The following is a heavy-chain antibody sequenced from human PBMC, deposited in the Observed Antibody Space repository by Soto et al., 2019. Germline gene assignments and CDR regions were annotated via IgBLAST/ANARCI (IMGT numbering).Heavy chain of an antibody. V-gene: IGHV1-69*06. J-gene: IGHJ6*02. CDR3: ARAEGKYSSSSGYYYDGMDV. CDR2: IIPIFGTA. Sequence: QVQLVQSGAEVKKPGSSVKVSCKASGGTFSSYAISWVRQAPGQGLEWMGGIIPIFGTANYAQKFQGRVTITADKSTSTAYMELSSLRSEDTAVYYCARAEGKYSSSSGYYYDGMDVWGQGTTVTVSS. CDR1: GGTFSSYA. D-gene: IGHD6-6*01.